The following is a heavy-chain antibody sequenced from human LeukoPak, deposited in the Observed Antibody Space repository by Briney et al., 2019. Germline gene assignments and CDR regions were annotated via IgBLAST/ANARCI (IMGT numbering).Heavy chain of an antibody. Sequence: GGSLRLSCAASGFTFDDYAMHWVRQAPGKGLEWVSLISADGGSTFSADSVKGRFSISRDNSKNSLYLQMNSLRREDTAMYYCEKKSENFVFGGQGPLSPVPS. CDR1: GFTFDDYA. CDR3: EKKSENFVF. D-gene: IGHD3-3*01. V-gene: IGHV3-43*02. CDR2: ISADGGST. J-gene: IGHJ1*01.